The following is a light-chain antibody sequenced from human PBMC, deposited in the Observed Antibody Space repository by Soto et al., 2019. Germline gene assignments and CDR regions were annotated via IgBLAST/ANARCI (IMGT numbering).Light chain of an antibody. V-gene: IGLV2-8*01. J-gene: IGLJ1*01. Sequence: QSALTQPPSASGSPGQSVTISCTGTTSDVGGYTYVSWYQHHPGKAPKLMIFEVNKRPSGVPDRFSGSKSGNTASLTVTGLQAEDEADYYCCSYAGISNLGVFGTGTKLTVL. CDR3: CSYAGISNLGV. CDR1: TSDVGGYTY. CDR2: EVN.